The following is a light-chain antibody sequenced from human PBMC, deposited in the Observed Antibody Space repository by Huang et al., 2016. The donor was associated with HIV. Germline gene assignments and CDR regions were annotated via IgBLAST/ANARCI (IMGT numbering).Light chain of an antibody. J-gene: IGKJ1*01. CDR1: QSLLHSNGYNS. V-gene: IGKV2-28*01. CDR3: RQGLQTPQT. Sequence: DIVMTQSPLSLPVTPGEPASISCRSSQSLLHSNGYNSLDWYLQKPGQSPQLLIYLGFNRASGVPDGFSGSGAGRDFTLKIRRVEAEDVGVYCCRQGLQTPQTFGRGTKVEIK. CDR2: LGF.